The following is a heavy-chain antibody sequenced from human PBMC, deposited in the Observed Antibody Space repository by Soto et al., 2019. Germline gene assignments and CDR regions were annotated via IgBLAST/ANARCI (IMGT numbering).Heavy chain of an antibody. CDR1: GGSFSGYY. D-gene: IGHD4-17*01. CDR3: ARGSTVRSRYYYYYGMDV. Sequence: KPSETLSLTCAVYGGSFSGYYWSWIRQPPGKGLEWIGEINHSGSTNYNPSLKSRVTISVDTSKNQFSLKLSSVTAADTAVYYCARGSTVRSRYYYYYGMDVWGQGTTVTVSS. J-gene: IGHJ6*02. CDR2: INHSGST. V-gene: IGHV4-34*01.